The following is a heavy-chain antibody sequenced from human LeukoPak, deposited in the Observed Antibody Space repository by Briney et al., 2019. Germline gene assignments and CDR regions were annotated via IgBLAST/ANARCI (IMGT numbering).Heavy chain of an antibody. CDR1: GFTSSSYK. D-gene: IGHD3-22*01. CDR3: ARENYYDSGDAFDI. Sequence: PGGPLGFSCEALGFTSSSYKMNWVGKAPGKGLEWVYYISGSGNTIYYADSVKGRFTISRDNPKNSLYLQMNSLRAEDTAAYYCARENYYDSGDAFDIWGQGTMVTVSS. J-gene: IGHJ3*02. CDR2: ISGSGNTI. V-gene: IGHV3-48*03.